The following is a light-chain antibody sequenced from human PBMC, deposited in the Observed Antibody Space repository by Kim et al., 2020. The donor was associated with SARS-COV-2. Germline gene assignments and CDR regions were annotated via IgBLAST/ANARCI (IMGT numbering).Light chain of an antibody. J-gene: IGKJ3*01. CDR2: DAS. CDR3: QQCDDRPFT. Sequence: DRVTNTSQASQDIKKCIQWYQQTPGKAPKHLIYDASKLEAGVPARFSGSGSGTDCTLTISSLQPEDIAKYYCQQCDDRPFTFGPGTKVDIK. CDR1: QDIKKC. V-gene: IGKV1-33*01.